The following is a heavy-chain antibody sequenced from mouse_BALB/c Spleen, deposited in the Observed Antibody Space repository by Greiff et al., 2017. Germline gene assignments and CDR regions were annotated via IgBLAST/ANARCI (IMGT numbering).Heavy chain of an antibody. CDR2: ISSGGSYT. D-gene: IGHD2-3*01. V-gene: IGHV5-9-4*01. CDR1: GFTFSSYA. J-gene: IGHJ2*01. Sequence: EVKLVESGGGLVKPGGSLKLSCAASGFTFSSYAMSWVRQSPEKRLEWVAEISSGGSYTYYPDTVTGRFTISRDNAKNTLYLEMSSLRSEDTAMYYCARSGMVTTPYYFDYWGQGTTLTVSS. CDR3: ARSGMVTTPYYFDY.